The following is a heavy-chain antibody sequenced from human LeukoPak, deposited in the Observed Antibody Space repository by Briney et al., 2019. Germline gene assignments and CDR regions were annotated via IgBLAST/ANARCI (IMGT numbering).Heavy chain of an antibody. CDR3: ARGDMTTTPLGL. Sequence: GGSLRLSCAASGFTFSSYGMHWGRQAPGKGVEWVAVIWYDGSNKYYADSVKGGFTISRDNSNNTLYLQMNSLRAEDTAVYYCARGDMTTTPLGLWGRGTLVTVSS. J-gene: IGHJ2*01. CDR1: GFTFSSYG. D-gene: IGHD4-11*01. CDR2: IWYDGSNK. V-gene: IGHV3-33*01.